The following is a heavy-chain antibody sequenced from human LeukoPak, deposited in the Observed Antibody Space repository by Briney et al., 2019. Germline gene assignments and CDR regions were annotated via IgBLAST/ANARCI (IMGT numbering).Heavy chain of an antibody. CDR2: INTSGSST. Sequence: GGSLRLSCAASGFTFSDYWMHWVRQVPGKGLVWVSRINTSGSSTTYAESVKGRFTISRDNAKNTLYLQMDSLRAEDTGVYYCARGNHADDFRGQGTLVTVSS. J-gene: IGHJ4*02. V-gene: IGHV3-74*03. CDR3: ARGNHADDF. D-gene: IGHD1-14*01. CDR1: GFTFSDYW.